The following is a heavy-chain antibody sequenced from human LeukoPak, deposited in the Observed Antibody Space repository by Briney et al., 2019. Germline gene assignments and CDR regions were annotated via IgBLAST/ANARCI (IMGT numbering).Heavy chain of an antibody. D-gene: IGHD2-15*01. CDR1: GFAFSSYG. CDR2: VRYDESYR. V-gene: IGHV3-30*02. Sequence: GGSLRLSCAASGFAFSSYGMHWVRQAPGKGLEWLTFVRYDESYRYYAESVKGRFIISRDNSKNTVYLQMNSLRVDDTAVYYCAKDVSDGSYAPYYFDYWGQGTLVTVSS. CDR3: AKDVSDGSYAPYYFDY. J-gene: IGHJ4*02.